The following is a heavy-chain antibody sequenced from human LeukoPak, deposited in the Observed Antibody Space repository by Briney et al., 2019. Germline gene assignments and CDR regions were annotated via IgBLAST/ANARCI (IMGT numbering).Heavy chain of an antibody. J-gene: IGHJ4*02. CDR2: IYYSGST. Sequence: TETLSLTCTVSGGSISSYYWSWIRQPPGKGLEWIGYIYYSGSTNYNPSLKSRVTISVDTSKNQFSLKLSSVTAADTAVYYCARYREYSYGYYFDYWGQGTLVTVSS. D-gene: IGHD5-18*01. V-gene: IGHV4-59*01. CDR3: ARYREYSYGYYFDY. CDR1: GGSISSYY.